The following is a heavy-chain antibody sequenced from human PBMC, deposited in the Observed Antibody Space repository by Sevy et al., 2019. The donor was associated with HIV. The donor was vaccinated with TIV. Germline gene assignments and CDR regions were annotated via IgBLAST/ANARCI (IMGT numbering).Heavy chain of an antibody. CDR1: GFTFSSYD. CDR2: IGTAGDT. V-gene: IGHV3-13*01. D-gene: IGHD2-15*01. Sequence: GGSLRLSCAASGFTFSSYDMHWVRQATGKGLEWVSAIGTAGDTYYPGSVKGGFTISRENAKSSLFLQMNSLRGGDTAVYHCARARCSGGRCYSDAFDIWGQGTMVTVSS. CDR3: ARARCSGGRCYSDAFDI. J-gene: IGHJ3*02.